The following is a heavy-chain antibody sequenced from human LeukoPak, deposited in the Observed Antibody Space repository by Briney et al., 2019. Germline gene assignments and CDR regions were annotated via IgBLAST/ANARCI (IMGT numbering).Heavy chain of an antibody. J-gene: IGHJ4*02. CDR2: ISGYNGNT. D-gene: IGHD6-19*01. V-gene: IGHV1-18*01. CDR3: ARRRSEEFDFDC. CDR1: GYISSTYG. Sequence: GASVKVSCKASGYISSTYGISWVRQAPGQGLEWTGCISGYNGNTNYAQKLQGRVTMTTDTSTSTAYMELRSLRSDDTAVYYCARRRSEEFDFDCWGQGTLVTVSS.